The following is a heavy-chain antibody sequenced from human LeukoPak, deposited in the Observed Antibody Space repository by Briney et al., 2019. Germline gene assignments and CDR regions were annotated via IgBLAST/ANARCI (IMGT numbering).Heavy chain of an antibody. CDR1: GFTFSSYS. CDR3: ARAGYSSGWYFDY. Sequence: GGSLRLSCAASGFTFSSYSMNWVRQAPGKGLEWVSSISSSSSYIYYADSVKGRFTISRDNAKNSLYLQMNSLRAEDTAVYYCARAGYSSGWYFDYWGQRTLVTVSS. CDR2: ISSSSSYI. V-gene: IGHV3-21*01. J-gene: IGHJ4*02. D-gene: IGHD6-19*01.